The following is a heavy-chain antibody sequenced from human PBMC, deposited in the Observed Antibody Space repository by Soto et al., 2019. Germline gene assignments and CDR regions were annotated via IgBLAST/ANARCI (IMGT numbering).Heavy chain of an antibody. D-gene: IGHD2-21*02. V-gene: IGHV1-69*13. CDR1: GGTFSSYA. CDR3: ARSVVVTARLYYYYGMDV. J-gene: IGHJ6*02. Sequence: GASVKVSCKASGGTFSSYAIILVRLAPGQGLEGMGGILPIFGTANYAQKFQARLTITADESTSTAYMELSSLRSEDTAVYYCARSVVVTARLYYYYGMDVWGQGTTVTVSS. CDR2: ILPIFGTA.